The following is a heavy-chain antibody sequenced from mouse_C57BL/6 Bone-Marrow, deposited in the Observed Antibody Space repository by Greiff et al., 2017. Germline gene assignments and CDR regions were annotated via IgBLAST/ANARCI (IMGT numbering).Heavy chain of an antibody. CDR3: ARIQGDYDDWFAY. CDR1: GYTFTDYY. D-gene: IGHD2-4*01. J-gene: IGHJ3*01. Sequence: VQLQQSGPELVKPGASVKISCKASGYTFTDYYINWVKQSHGKSLEWIGDINPNNGGTSYNQKFKGKATLTVDKSSSTAYMELRSLTSEDSAVYYCARIQGDYDDWFAYWGQGTLVTVSA. V-gene: IGHV1-26*01. CDR2: INPNNGGT.